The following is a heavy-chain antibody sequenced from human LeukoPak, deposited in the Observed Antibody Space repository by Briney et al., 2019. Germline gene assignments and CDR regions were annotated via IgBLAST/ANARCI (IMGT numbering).Heavy chain of an antibody. CDR1: GFTFSSYS. D-gene: IGHD1-26*01. J-gene: IGHJ5*02. CDR2: ISSSSSTI. Sequence: PGGSLRLSCAASGFTFSSYSMNWVRQAPGKGLEWVSYISSSSSTIYYADSVKGRFTISRDNAKNSLFLHMNSLRAEDTAVYYCVRDLTIVGVAQVHHWGPGTLVTVSS. V-gene: IGHV3-48*01. CDR3: VRDLTIVGVAQVHH.